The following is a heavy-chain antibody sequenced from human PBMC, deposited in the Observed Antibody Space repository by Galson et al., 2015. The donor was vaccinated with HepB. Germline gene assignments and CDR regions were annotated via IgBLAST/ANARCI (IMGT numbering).Heavy chain of an antibody. J-gene: IGHJ6*02. D-gene: IGHD2-2*01. Sequence: SLRLSCAASGFTFSSYSMNWVRQAPGKGLEWVSSISSSSSYIYYADSVKGRFTISRDNAKNSLYLQMNSLRAEDTAVYYCARDLCSSTSCSVTLYYYYGMDVWGQGTTVTVSS. V-gene: IGHV3-21*01. CDR3: ARDLCSSTSCSVTLYYYYGMDV. CDR2: ISSSSSYI. CDR1: GFTFSSYS.